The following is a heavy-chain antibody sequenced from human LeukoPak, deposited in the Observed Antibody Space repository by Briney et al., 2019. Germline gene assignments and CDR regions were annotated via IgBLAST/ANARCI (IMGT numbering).Heavy chain of an antibody. CDR1: GYSFTSHW. J-gene: IGHJ3*02. Sequence: RGESLKISCKGSGYSFTSHWIGWVRQMPGKSLEWMGIIYPGDSETRYSPSFQGQVTISADKSISTAYLKWRRLKASDTAMYYCARTIFGVDDAFDIWGQGTMVIVSS. CDR2: IYPGDSET. CDR3: ARTIFGVDDAFDI. V-gene: IGHV5-51*01. D-gene: IGHD3-3*01.